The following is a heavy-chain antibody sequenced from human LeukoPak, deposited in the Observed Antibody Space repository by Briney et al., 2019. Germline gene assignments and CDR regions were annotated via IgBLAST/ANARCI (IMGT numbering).Heavy chain of an antibody. D-gene: IGHD3-10*01. V-gene: IGHV3-30*04. CDR2: ISYDASNK. J-gene: IGHJ4*02. CDR1: GFTFSSYA. CDR3: ARDGGVYYYGSGSYYYY. Sequence: GGSLRLSCAASGFTFSSYAMHWVRQAPGKGLEWVAVISYDASNKYYADSVKGRFTISRDNSKNTLYLRMNSLRAEDPAVYYCARDGGVYYYGSGSYYYYWGQGTLVTVSS.